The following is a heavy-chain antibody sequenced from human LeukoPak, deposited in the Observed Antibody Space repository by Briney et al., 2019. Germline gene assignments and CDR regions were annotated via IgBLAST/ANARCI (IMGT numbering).Heavy chain of an antibody. D-gene: IGHD2-21*01. V-gene: IGHV3-30*03. CDR3: ALEGDSFDY. CDR2: ISYDGSSK. CDR1: GFTFSSYG. J-gene: IGHJ4*02. Sequence: GGSLRLSCAASGFTFSSYGMHWVRQAPGKGLEWVAVISYDGSSKYYADSVKGRFTISRDNSKNTLYLQMNSLRAEDTAVYYCALEGDSFDYWGQGTLVTVSS.